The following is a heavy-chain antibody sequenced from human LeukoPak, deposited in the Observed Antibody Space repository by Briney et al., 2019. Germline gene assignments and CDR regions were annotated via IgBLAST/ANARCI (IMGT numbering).Heavy chain of an antibody. J-gene: IGHJ3*02. CDR3: ARDEWDGDSSGFYAFDI. D-gene: IGHD3-22*01. CDR2: FDNSGSA. V-gene: IGHV4-59*12. CDR1: GGSISSYY. Sequence: SETLSLTCTVSGGSISSYYWSWIRQPPGKGLEWIGCFDNSGSANYNPSLKSRVTMSVDTSKNQFSLKLSSVTAADTAVYYCARDEWDGDSSGFYAFDIWGQGTMVTVSS.